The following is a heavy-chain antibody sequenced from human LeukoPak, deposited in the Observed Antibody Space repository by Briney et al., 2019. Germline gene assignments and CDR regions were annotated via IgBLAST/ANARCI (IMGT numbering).Heavy chain of an antibody. J-gene: IGHJ4*02. CDR2: INTDDSSI. Sequence: WGSLRLSCAASGFTFSDYWMHWVRQAPGKGLVWVSRINTDDSSITYADSVKGRFTISRDNAKNTLYLQMNSLRAEDTAVYYCVRDRTPGILDYWGQGTLVTVSS. CDR3: VRDRTPGILDY. V-gene: IGHV3-74*01. D-gene: IGHD1/OR15-1a*01. CDR1: GFTFSDYW.